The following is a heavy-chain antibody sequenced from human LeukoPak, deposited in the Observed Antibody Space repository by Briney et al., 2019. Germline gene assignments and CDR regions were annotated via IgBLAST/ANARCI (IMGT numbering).Heavy chain of an antibody. V-gene: IGHV1-46*01. J-gene: IGHJ3*02. Sequence: ASVKVSCKASGYTFTSYYMHWVRQAPGQGLEWMGIINPSGGSTSYAQKFQGRVTMTRDTSTSTVYMELSSLRSEDTAVYYCATNRDYGYSSSWSNAFDIWGQGTMVTVSS. CDR3: ATNRDYGYSSSWSNAFDI. D-gene: IGHD6-13*01. CDR1: GYTFTSYY. CDR2: INPSGGST.